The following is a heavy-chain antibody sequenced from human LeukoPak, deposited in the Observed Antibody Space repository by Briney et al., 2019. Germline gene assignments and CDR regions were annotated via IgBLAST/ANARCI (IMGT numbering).Heavy chain of an antibody. CDR2: IIPILGIA. V-gene: IGHV1-69*02. J-gene: IGHJ3*02. CDR3: ASPGALYCSSTSCQTANGAFDI. CDR1: GGTFSSYT. D-gene: IGHD2-2*01. Sequence: SVKVSCKASGGTFSSYTISWVRQAPGQGLEWMGRIIPILGIANYAQKFQGRVTITADKSTSTAYMELSSLRSEDTAVYYCASPGALYCSSTSCQTANGAFDIWGQGTMVTVSS.